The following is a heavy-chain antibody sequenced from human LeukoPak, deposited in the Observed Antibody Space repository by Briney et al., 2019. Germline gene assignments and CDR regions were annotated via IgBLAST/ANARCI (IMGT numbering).Heavy chain of an antibody. D-gene: IGHD5-24*01. Sequence: SETLSLTCTVSGYSISSGYYWGWIRQPPGKGLEWIGSIYHTGSTYYNPSLKSRGTISVDTSKNQFSLKLSSVTAADTAVYYCARVEMAFDIWGQGTMVTVSS. CDR3: ARVEMAFDI. V-gene: IGHV4-38-2*02. J-gene: IGHJ3*02. CDR2: IYHTGST. CDR1: GYSISSGYY.